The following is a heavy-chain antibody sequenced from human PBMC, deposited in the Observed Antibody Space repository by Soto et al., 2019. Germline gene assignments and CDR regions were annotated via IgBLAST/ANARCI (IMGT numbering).Heavy chain of an antibody. Sequence: QITLKESGPTLVKPTQTLTLTCTFSGFSLSTSGVGVGWIRQPPGKALEWLALIYWNDDKRYSPSLKSRLTITKDTYKNHVVLTMTNMDPVDTATYYCAHCPTLLAVRGAHDAFDIWGQGTMVTVSS. V-gene: IGHV2-5*01. D-gene: IGHD3-10*01. CDR3: AHCPTLLAVRGAHDAFDI. J-gene: IGHJ3*02. CDR1: GFSLSTSGVG. CDR2: IYWNDDK.